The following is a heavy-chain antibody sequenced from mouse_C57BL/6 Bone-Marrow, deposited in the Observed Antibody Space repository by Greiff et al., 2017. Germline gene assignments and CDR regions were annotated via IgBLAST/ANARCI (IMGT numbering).Heavy chain of an antibody. Sequence: VQLQQSGAELVRPGSSVKRSCKTSGYTFTSCGINWVKQRPGQGLEWIGYINPSSGYTKYNQKFKDKATLTADKSSSTAYMQLSSLTYEDSAVYYCAREATVVAPFDYWGQGTTLTVSS. J-gene: IGHJ2*01. CDR1: GYTFTSCG. D-gene: IGHD1-1*01. CDR3: AREATVVAPFDY. V-gene: IGHV1-58*01. CDR2: INPSSGYT.